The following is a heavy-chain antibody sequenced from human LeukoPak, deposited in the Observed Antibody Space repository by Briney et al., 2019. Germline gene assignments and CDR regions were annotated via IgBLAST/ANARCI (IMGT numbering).Heavy chain of an antibody. CDR2: IYYTGST. J-gene: IGHJ5*02. V-gene: IGHV4-59*08. CDR1: GGSISGYY. Sequence: SETLSLTCTVSGGSISGYYWSWIRQPPGKGLEWIGYIYYTGSTNYNPSLKSRVIISVDTSKNQFSLKVNSVTAADTAVYYCARQSQGYCSSANCHSWFDPWGQGTLVTVSS. CDR3: ARQSQGYCSSANCHSWFDP. D-gene: IGHD2-2*01.